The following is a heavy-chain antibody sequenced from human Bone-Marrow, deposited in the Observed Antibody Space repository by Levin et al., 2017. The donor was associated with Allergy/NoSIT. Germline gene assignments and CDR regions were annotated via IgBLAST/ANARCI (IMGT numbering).Heavy chain of an antibody. V-gene: IGHV1-18*01. J-gene: IGHJ4*02. CDR2: ISTKNGNA. Sequence: GESLKFSCKISGYEFTRYGIAWVRQAPGQGLEWMGWISTKNGNAHYAQHFQDRVTMTTDTSLSTTYMELRSLTSDDTAIYYCAREYSSNWDGARDYWGKGTLVTVSS. CDR3: AREYSSNWDGARDY. D-gene: IGHD6-13*01. CDR1: GYEFTRYG.